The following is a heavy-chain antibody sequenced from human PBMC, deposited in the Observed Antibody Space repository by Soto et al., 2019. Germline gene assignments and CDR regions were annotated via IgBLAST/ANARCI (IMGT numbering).Heavy chain of an antibody. J-gene: IGHJ3*02. CDR3: ARTADDAFDI. Sequence: TAETLSLTCTVSGGSISSGGYYWSWIRQHPGKGLEWIGYIYYSGSTYYNPSLKSRVTISVDTSKSQFSLKLSSVTAADTTVYYCARTADDAFDIWGQGTMVTVSS. D-gene: IGHD1-1*01. V-gene: IGHV4-31*03. CDR2: IYYSGST. CDR1: GGSISSGGYY.